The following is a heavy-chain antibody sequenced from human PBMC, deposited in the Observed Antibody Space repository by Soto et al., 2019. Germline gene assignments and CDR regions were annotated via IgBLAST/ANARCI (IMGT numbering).Heavy chain of an antibody. Sequence: VASVKVSCKASGYTFTSYAMHWVRQAPGQRLEWMGWINAGNGNTKYSQKFQGRVTITRDTSASTAYMELSSLRSEDTAVYYCARGSGYYYWDDYWGQGTLVTSPQ. CDR1: GYTFTSYA. CDR3: ARGSGYYYWDDY. D-gene: IGHD3-22*01. J-gene: IGHJ4*02. V-gene: IGHV1-3*01. CDR2: INAGNGNT.